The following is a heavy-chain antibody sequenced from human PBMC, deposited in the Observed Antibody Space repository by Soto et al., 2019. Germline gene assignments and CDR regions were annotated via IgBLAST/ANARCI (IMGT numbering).Heavy chain of an antibody. CDR2: IYHSGST. D-gene: IGHD3-10*01. Sequence: SETLSLTCAVSGGSISSSNWWSWVRQPPGKGLEWIGEIYHSGSTNYNPSLKSRVTISVDKSKNQFSLKLSSVTAADTAVYYCARDPDDRGDYFDYWGLGTLVTVSS. J-gene: IGHJ4*02. V-gene: IGHV4-4*02. CDR1: GGSISSSNW. CDR3: ARDPDDRGDYFDY.